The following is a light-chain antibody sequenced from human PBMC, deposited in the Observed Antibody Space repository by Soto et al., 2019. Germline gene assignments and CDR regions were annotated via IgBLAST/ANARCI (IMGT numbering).Light chain of an antibody. CDR3: QQYDSSPIT. CDR1: QSVSSGF. CDR2: GSS. J-gene: IGKJ5*01. Sequence: EIVLTQSPGILSLSPGERATLSCRASQSVSSGFLAWYQQKPGQAPRLLIYGSSTRATGIPDRFSGSGSETDFILTISSLEPEDFALYYCQQYDSSPITFGQGTRLQMK. V-gene: IGKV3-20*01.